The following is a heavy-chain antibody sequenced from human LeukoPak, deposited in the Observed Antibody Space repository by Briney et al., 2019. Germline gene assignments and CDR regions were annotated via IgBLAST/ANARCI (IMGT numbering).Heavy chain of an antibody. V-gene: IGHV3-21*01. J-gene: IGHJ6*03. Sequence: PGGSLRLSCAASGFTFSSYSMNWVRQAPGKGLEWVSSISSSSSYIYYADSVKGRFTISRDNAKNSLYLQMNSLRAEDTAVYYCAKDRGFKTNPISQYYYMDVWGKGTTVTVSS. CDR2: ISSSSSYI. D-gene: IGHD3-10*01. CDR3: AKDRGFKTNPISQYYYMDV. CDR1: GFTFSSYS.